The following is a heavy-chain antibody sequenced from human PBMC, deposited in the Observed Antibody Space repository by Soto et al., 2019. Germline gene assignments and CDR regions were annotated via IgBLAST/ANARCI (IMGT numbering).Heavy chain of an antibody. J-gene: IGHJ4*02. CDR2: IYYSGST. CDR3: ARGGGKCFWGGSSPASQFYS. Sequence: SETLSLTCTVSGGSISSYYWSWIRQPPGKGLEWIGYIYYSGSTNYNPSLKSRVTISVDTSKNQFSLKLSSVTAADTAVYYCARGGGKCFWGGSSPASQFYSWAQGTRFTVS. V-gene: IGHV4-59*01. CDR1: GGSISSYY. D-gene: IGHD3-3*01.